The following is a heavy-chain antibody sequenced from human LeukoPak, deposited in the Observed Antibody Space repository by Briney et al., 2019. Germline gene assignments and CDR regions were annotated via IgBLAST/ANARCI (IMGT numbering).Heavy chain of an antibody. CDR3: ARVWDCSSTSCHTFGY. CDR2: ITPTRGGT. D-gene: IGHD2-2*02. Sequence: ASVKISCKTSGYTFTGYYMHSVRHAPGQRVEWMGWITPTRGGTNHAQKPQARVTMTRDTSISTAYMELSRLRSDDAAVYYCARVWDCSSTSCHTFGYWGQGTLVTVSS. CDR1: GYTFTGYY. J-gene: IGHJ4*02. V-gene: IGHV1-2*02.